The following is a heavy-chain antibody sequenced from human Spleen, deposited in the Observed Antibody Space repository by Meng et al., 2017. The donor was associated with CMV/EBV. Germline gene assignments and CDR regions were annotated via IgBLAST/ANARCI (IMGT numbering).Heavy chain of an antibody. CDR2: IYYSGST. J-gene: IGHJ4*02. V-gene: IGHV4-39*07. Sequence: TVSGGSISSSSYYWGWIRQPPGKGLEWIGSIYYSGSTYYNPSLKSRVTISVDTSKNQFSLKLSSVTAADTAVYYCAIGRGTTTYFDYWGQGTLVTVSS. CDR1: GGSISSSSYY. D-gene: IGHD1-1*01. CDR3: AIGRGTTTYFDY.